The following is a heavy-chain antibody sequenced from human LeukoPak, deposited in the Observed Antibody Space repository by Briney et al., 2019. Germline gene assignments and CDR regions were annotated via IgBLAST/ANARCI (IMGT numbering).Heavy chain of an antibody. CDR3: AREIGPIQLHLWGSAFDY. CDR1: GFTFSSYS. Sequence: HTGGSLRLSCAASGFTFSSYSMNWVRQAPGKGLEWVSYISSSSSTIYYADSVKGRFTISRDNAKNSLYLQMNSLRAEDTAVYYCAREIGPIQLHLWGSAFDYWGQGTLVTVSS. D-gene: IGHD5-18*01. CDR2: ISSSSSTI. J-gene: IGHJ4*02. V-gene: IGHV3-48*01.